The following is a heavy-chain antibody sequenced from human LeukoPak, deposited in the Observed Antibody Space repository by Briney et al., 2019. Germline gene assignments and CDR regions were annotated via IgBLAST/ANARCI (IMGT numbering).Heavy chain of an antibody. CDR2: INPNNGGT. CDR1: GYTFTGYY. Sequence: ASVKVSCKASGYTFTGYYMHWVRQAPGQGPEWMGWINPNNGGTNYAQKFQGRVTMIRGTSISTAYMELSRLTSDDTAMYYCARGSSSWYVGPPLDCWGQGTLVTVSS. D-gene: IGHD6-13*01. V-gene: IGHV1-2*02. CDR3: ARGSSSWYVGPPLDC. J-gene: IGHJ4*02.